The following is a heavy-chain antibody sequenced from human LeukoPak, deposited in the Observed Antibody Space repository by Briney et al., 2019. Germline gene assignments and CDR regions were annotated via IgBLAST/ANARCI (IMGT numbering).Heavy chain of an antibody. Sequence: GGSLRLSCAASGFTFSSYGMHWFRQAPGKGLEWVAVISYDGSNKYYADSVKGRFTISRDNSKNTLYLQMNSLRAEDTAVYYCAKDNIPGYSSGWYYWGQGTLVTVSS. D-gene: IGHD6-19*01. V-gene: IGHV3-30*18. CDR3: AKDNIPGYSSGWYY. CDR1: GFTFSSYG. CDR2: ISYDGSNK. J-gene: IGHJ4*02.